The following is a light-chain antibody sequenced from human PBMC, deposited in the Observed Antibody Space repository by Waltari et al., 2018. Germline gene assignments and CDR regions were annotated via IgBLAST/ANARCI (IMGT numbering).Light chain of an antibody. V-gene: IGLV1-40*01. Sequence: QSVLAQPPSVSGAPGPRVTIPCSGSSSNIGAGSDVHWYQHLPGTAPKLLIYGNSNRPSGVPDRFSGSKSGTSASLAITGLQAEDEADYYCQPYDSSLSGSVFGGGTKLTVL. CDR3: QPYDSSLSGSV. CDR2: GNS. J-gene: IGLJ3*02. CDR1: SSNIGAGSD.